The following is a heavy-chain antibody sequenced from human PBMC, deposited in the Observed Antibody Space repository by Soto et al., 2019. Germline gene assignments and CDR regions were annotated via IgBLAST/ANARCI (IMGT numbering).Heavy chain of an antibody. CDR1: GFPFSSYW. J-gene: IGHJ6*03. V-gene: IGHV3-74*01. CDR3: VRGAKGGYYVDV. CDR2: IKYDGTIT. D-gene: IGHD6-13*01. Sequence: EVQLVESGGGSVQPGESLRLSCAASGFPFSSYWIHWVRQAPGKGLVWVSRIKYDGTITNYADSLKGRLTISRDNAENTVYLQMNSPRVEDTAVYYCVRGAKGGYYVDVWGKGTTVTVSS.